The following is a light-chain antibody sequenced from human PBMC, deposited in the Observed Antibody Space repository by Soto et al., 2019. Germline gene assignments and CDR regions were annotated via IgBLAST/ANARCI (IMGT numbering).Light chain of an antibody. CDR2: DAS. V-gene: IGKV3-11*01. CDR1: QSVSSY. Sequence: EIVLTKPPATLSLSPGERAALSCRASQSVSSYLAGYQQKPGQAPGLLIYDASKSATGIPARFSGSWSGTDFTLTISSLEPEASAVYFCKQRSNWPSTFRGGTKVEI. CDR3: KQRSNWPST. J-gene: IGKJ4*02.